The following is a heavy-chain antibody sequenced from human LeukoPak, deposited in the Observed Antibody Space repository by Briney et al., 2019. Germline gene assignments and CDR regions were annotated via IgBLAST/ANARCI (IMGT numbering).Heavy chain of an antibody. J-gene: IGHJ6*02. D-gene: IGHD2-21*02. CDR2: ISGSGGST. CDR3: AKGLIGVTAILGDYYGMDV. V-gene: IGHV3-23*01. Sequence: PGGSLRLSCAASGFTFSSYAMSWVRQAPGKGLEWVSAISGSGGSTYYADSVKGRFTISRDNSKNTLYLQMNSLRAEDTAVYYCAKGLIGVTAILGDYYGMDVWGQGTTVTVSS. CDR1: GFTFSSYA.